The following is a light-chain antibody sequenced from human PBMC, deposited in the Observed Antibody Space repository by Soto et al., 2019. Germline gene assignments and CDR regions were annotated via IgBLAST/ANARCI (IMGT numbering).Light chain of an antibody. Sequence: QSALTQPASVSGSPGQSITISCTGTSSDIGGYNFVSWYQQHPGEAPKLMIYDVSNRPSGVSPRFSGSKSGNTASLTISGLQAEDEADYYCSAFTTSSTLVFGGGTKLTVL. J-gene: IGLJ2*01. CDR2: DVS. V-gene: IGLV2-14*01. CDR1: SSDIGGYNF. CDR3: SAFTTSSTLV.